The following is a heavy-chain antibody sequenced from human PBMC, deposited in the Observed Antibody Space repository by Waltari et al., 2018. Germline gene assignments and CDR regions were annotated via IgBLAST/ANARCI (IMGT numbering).Heavy chain of an antibody. CDR1: GAPITPNY. Sequence: QVQLQESGPGLVKPSETLSLTCTVSGAPITPNYWNWIRQPPGKGLEWIAYIYNSGSTNYNPSLKSRVTISVDASKNQFSLKLSSVTAADTAVYYCARGADYNTYYFDYWGQGTLVTVSS. CDR3: ARGADYNTYYFDY. V-gene: IGHV4-59*01. J-gene: IGHJ4*02. D-gene: IGHD4-4*01. CDR2: IYNSGST.